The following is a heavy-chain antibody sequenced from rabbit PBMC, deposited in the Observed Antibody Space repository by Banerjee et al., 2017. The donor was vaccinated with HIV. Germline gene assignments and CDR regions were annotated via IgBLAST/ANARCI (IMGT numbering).Heavy chain of an antibody. CDR2: IYTGSDDT. CDR1: GFDFSDTYW. V-gene: IGHV1S45*01. D-gene: IGHD4-1*01. J-gene: IGHJ4*01. CDR3: VKDYSGWGADL. Sequence: QEQLVESGGGLVQPEGSLTLTCKASGFDFSDTYWMCWVRQAPGKGLEWIACIYTGSDDTYYASWAKGRFTISKTSSTTVTLQMTSLTAADTATYFCVKDYSGWGADLWGPGTLVTVS.